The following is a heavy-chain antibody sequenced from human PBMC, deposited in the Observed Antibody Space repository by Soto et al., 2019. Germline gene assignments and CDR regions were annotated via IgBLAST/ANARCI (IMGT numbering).Heavy chain of an antibody. D-gene: IGHD3-22*01. CDR3: ARPLHYYDGSGYSAY. CDR2: ISSSSTYI. CDR1: GFTFSSYA. Sequence: EVQLVESGGGLVKPGGSLRLSCAASGFTFSSYAMNWVRQAPGKGLEWVSSISSSSTYIYYVDSVKGRFTISRDNAKNSLYLQMNSLRAEDTAVYYCARPLHYYDGSGYSAYWGQGTLVTVSS. J-gene: IGHJ4*02. V-gene: IGHV3-21*01.